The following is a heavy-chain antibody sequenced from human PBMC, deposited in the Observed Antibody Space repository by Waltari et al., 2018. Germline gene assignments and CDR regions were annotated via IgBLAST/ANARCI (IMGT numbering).Heavy chain of an antibody. Sequence: QVQLVQSGAEVKKPGASVKVSCKASGYTFTGYYIHWVRQAPGQGLEWMGWINPNSGGTNYAQKFQGRVTMTRDTSISTAYMELSRLRSDDMAIYYCARDKWELNWYFDLWGRGTLVTVSS. CDR1: GYTFTGYY. D-gene: IGHD1-26*01. CDR2: INPNSGGT. CDR3: ARDKWELNWYFDL. V-gene: IGHV1-2*02. J-gene: IGHJ2*01.